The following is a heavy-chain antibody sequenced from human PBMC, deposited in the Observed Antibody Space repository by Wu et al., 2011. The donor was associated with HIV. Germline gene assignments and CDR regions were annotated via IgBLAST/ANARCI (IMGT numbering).Heavy chain of an antibody. Sequence: QVQLVQSGAEMKKPGASVKVSCKASGYTFTGYYMHWVRQAPGQGLEWMGWINPNSGGTNYAQKFQGRVTMTRDTSISAAYMELSRLRSDDTAVYYCARDREVVTATNWFDPWGQGTLVTVSS. CDR2: INPNSGGT. CDR3: ARDREVVTATNWFDP. CDR1: GYTFTGYY. J-gene: IGHJ5*02. D-gene: IGHD2-15*01. V-gene: IGHV1-2*02.